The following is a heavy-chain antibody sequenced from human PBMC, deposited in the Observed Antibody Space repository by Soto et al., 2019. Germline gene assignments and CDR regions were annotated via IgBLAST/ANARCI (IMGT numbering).Heavy chain of an antibody. J-gene: IGHJ4*02. CDR3: MKVRDY. Sequence: EVKLVESGGGLGQPGGSLRISCKVSGFMFSDYAMTWVRQAPGKGLEWVSSIGKSGSDRDYADSVKGRFTISRDNSENTVYLQMDSLKVEDTALYFCMKVRDYWGQGTQVTVS. V-gene: IGHV3-23*04. CDR1: GFMFSDYA. CDR2: IGKSGSDR.